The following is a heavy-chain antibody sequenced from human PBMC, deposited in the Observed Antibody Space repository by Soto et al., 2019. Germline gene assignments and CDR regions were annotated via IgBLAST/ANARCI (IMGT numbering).Heavy chain of an antibody. V-gene: IGHV4-30-4*01. D-gene: IGHD3-16*02. CDR3: ARAVGDYVWGSYRRALDY. Sequence: SETLSLTCTVSGGSISSGDYYWSWIRQPPGKGLEWIGYIYYSGSTYYNPSLESRVTISVDTSKNQFSLKLSSVTAADTAAYYCARAVGDYVWGSYRRALDYWGQGTLVTVSS. J-gene: IGHJ4*02. CDR2: IYYSGST. CDR1: GGSISSGDYY.